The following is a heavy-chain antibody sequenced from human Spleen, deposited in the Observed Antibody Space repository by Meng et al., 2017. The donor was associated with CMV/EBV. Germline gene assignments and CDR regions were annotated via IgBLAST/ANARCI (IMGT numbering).Heavy chain of an antibody. CDR2: MYYSGST. Sequence: TVSGGSVSSGGYYWSWIRQPPGKGLEWIGYMYYSGSTNYNPSLKSRVTISIDTSKNQFSLKLSSVTAADTAVYYCARDGRFLPFDYWGQGTLVTVSS. V-gene: IGHV4-61*08. CDR3: ARDGRFLPFDY. J-gene: IGHJ4*02. CDR1: GGSVSSGGYY. D-gene: IGHD3-3*01.